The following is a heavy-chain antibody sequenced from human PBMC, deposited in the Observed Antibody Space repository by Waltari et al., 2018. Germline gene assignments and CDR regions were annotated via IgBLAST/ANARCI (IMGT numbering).Heavy chain of an antibody. V-gene: IGHV1-69*04. CDR1: GGTFSSYA. CDR3: ARGGTAATGAWFDP. J-gene: IGHJ5*02. CDR2: IIPIVGLT. Sequence: QVQLIQSGAEMKKAGSSVKVSCKASGGTFSSYAVYWIRQSPRHGLECVGSIIPIVGLTHYTHQFQGRVTITADKSSNTAYMELSGLRSDDTAVYYCARGGTAATGAWFDPWGQGTLVIVSS. D-gene: IGHD6-13*01.